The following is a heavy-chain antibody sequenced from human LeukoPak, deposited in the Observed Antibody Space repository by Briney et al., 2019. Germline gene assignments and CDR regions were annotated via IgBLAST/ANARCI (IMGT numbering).Heavy chain of an antibody. CDR1: GYTFTGYY. J-gene: IGHJ4*02. Sequence: GASVTVSCKASGYTFTGYYIHWVRQAPGQGLEWMGWINPNSGGTNYAQKFQGRVTMTRDTSISTAYMELSSLRSDDTAVYYCARGLGYCSGGSCNDYWGQGTLVTVSS. V-gene: IGHV1-2*02. D-gene: IGHD2-15*01. CDR3: ARGLGYCSGGSCNDY. CDR2: INPNSGGT.